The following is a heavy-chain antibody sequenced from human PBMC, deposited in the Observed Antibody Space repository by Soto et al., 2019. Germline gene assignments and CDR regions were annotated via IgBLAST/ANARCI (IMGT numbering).Heavy chain of an antibody. CDR1: GFTFSNYA. J-gene: IGHJ4*02. Sequence: EVQLLQSGGDLVQPGGSLRLSCAGSGFTFSNYAMSWVRQAPGKGLEWVSAISSAVNTYYADSVKGRFTISRDNSKNTLSLQMNSLRAEDTAVYYCAKQVRDGTSSPYYFDYWGQGTLVTVSS. D-gene: IGHD6-6*01. CDR3: AKQVRDGTSSPYYFDY. V-gene: IGHV3-23*01. CDR2: ISSAVNT.